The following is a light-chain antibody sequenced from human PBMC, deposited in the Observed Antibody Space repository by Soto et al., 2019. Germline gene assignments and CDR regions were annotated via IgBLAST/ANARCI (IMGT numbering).Light chain of an antibody. CDR3: QQYGSSLSIT. CDR1: QSVSSSY. CDR2: GAS. Sequence: EIVLTQSPGTLSLSPGERDTLSCRASQSVSSSYLAWYQQKPGQAPRLLIYGASSRATGIPDRFSGSGSVTDFTLTISRLEPEDFAVYYCQQYGSSLSITFGQGTRLEIK. J-gene: IGKJ5*01. V-gene: IGKV3-20*01.